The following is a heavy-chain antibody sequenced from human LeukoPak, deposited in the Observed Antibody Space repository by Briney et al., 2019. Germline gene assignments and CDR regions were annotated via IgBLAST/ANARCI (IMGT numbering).Heavy chain of an antibody. CDR2: INPSGDST. CDR1: GYTFISNH. J-gene: IGHJ6*02. CDR3: AKDDYSYYAMDV. V-gene: IGHV1-46*01. Sequence: GASVKVSCKASGYTFISNHIHCVRQAPGQGLEWMGVINPSGDSTSYAQKFQGRVTMTRDTSTSTVYMELSSLRSEDTAIYYCAKDDYSYYAMDVWGRGTTVTVSS.